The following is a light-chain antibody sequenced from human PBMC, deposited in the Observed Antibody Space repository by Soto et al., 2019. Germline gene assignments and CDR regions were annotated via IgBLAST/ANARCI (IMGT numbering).Light chain of an antibody. CDR3: QQYDSSVT. CDR2: GAS. V-gene: IGKV3-20*01. CDR1: QSVDSRF. J-gene: IGKJ1*01. Sequence: EIVLTQSPGSLSLSPGERATLSCRASQSVDSRFFDWYQQRPGQAPRLLIYGASRRATAIPDRFTGSGSGTDFTLTISGLEPEDFALYYCQQYDSSVTFGLGTKVEIK.